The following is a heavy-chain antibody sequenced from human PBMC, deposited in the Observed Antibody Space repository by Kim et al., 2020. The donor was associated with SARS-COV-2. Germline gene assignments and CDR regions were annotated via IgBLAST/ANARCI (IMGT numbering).Heavy chain of an antibody. CDR3: ARLAYYDFWSGPTHDYYYYGMDV. V-gene: IGHV4-59*08. J-gene: IGHJ6*02. D-gene: IGHD3-3*01. CDR1: GGSISSYY. Sequence: SETLSLTCTVSGGSISSYYWSWIRQPPGKGLEWIGYIYYSGSTNYNPSLKSRVTISVDTSKNQFSLKLSSVTAADTAVYYCARLAYYDFWSGPTHDYYYYGMDVWGQGTTVTVSS. CDR2: IYYSGST.